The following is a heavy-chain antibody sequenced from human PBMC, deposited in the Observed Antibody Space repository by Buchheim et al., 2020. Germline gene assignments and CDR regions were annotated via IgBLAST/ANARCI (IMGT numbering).Heavy chain of an antibody. Sequence: EVQLVESGGGLVQSGGSLRLSCAASRFTVSSNYMSWVRQAPGKGLEWVSVIYSGGSTYYADSVKGRFTISRDNSTNTLYLQMNSLRAEDTAVYYCARLHITIFGVVIGIDYWGQGTL. CDR1: RFTVSSNY. CDR3: ARLHITIFGVVIGIDY. D-gene: IGHD3-3*01. J-gene: IGHJ4*02. CDR2: IYSGGST. V-gene: IGHV3-66*02.